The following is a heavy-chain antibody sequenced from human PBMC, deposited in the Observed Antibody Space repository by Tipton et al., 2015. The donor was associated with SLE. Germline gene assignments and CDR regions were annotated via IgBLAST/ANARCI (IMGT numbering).Heavy chain of an antibody. V-gene: IGHV3-20*04. CDR1: GFTFDDYG. Sequence: SLRLSCAASGFTFDDYGMSWVRQAPGKGLEWVSGINWNGGSTGYANSVKDRFTISRDNAKNSLYLQMNSLRAEDTAVYYCARDLDSSLGYWGQGTLVTVSS. CDR2: INWNGGST. CDR3: ARDLDSSLGY. D-gene: IGHD6-6*01. J-gene: IGHJ4*02.